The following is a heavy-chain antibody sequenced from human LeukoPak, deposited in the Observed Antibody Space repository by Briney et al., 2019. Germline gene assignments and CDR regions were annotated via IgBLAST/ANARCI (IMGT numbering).Heavy chain of an antibody. V-gene: IGHV3-21*01. J-gene: IGHJ6*02. D-gene: IGHD2-15*01. Sequence: GGSLRLSCAASGFTFSSYSMNWVRQAPGKGLEWVSSISSSSTYKYYADSVKGRFTISRDNAKNSLYLQMNSLRAEDTAVYYCAREALRRSYYGMDVWGLGTTVTVSS. CDR2: ISSSSTYK. CDR3: AREALRRSYYGMDV. CDR1: GFTFSSYS.